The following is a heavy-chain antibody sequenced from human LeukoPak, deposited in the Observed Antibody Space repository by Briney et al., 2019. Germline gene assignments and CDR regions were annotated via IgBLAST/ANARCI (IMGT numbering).Heavy chain of an antibody. CDR3: ARAGQPPYYFDY. J-gene: IGHJ4*02. V-gene: IGHV4-59*01. D-gene: IGHD3-10*01. Sequence: PSETLSLTCTVSGGSISSYYWSWIRQPPGKGLEWIGYIYYSGCTNYNPSLKSRVTISVDASKNQFSLKLSSVTAADTAVYYCARAGQPPYYFDYWGQGTLVTVSS. CDR2: IYYSGCT. CDR1: GGSISSYY.